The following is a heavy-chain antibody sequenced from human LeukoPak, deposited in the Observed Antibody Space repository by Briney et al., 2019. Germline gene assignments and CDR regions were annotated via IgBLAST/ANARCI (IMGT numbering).Heavy chain of an antibody. Sequence: SETLSLTCTVSGGSISSYYWSWIRQPPGKGLEWIGYIYYSGSTNYNPSLKSRVTISVDTSKNQFSLKLTSVTAADTAVYYCARRAVTRYFDFWGQGTLVTVSS. V-gene: IGHV4-59*12. CDR2: IYYSGST. D-gene: IGHD4-23*01. CDR3: ARRAVTRYFDF. CDR1: GGSISSYY. J-gene: IGHJ4*02.